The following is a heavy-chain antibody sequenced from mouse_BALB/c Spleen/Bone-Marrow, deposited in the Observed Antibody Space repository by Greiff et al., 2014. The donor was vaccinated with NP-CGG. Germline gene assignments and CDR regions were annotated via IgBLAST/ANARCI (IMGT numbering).Heavy chain of an antibody. CDR3: ARSYDYDGYYAMDY. CDR2: ITYSGIS. V-gene: IGHV3-2*02. J-gene: IGHJ4*01. Sequence: VQLKESGPGLVKPSQSLSLICTVTGYSITSDYAWNWIRQSPGNKLEWMGYITYSGISTYNPSLKSRISITRDTFKNQFFLQLNSVTTEDTATYYCARSYDYDGYYAMDYWGQGTSVTVSS. D-gene: IGHD2-4*01. CDR1: GYSITSDYA.